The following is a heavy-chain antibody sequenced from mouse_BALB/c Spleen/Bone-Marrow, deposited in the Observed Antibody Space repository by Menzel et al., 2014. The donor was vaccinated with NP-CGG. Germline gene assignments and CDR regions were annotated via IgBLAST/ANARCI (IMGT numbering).Heavy chain of an antibody. Sequence: VQLQQSGAELERPGVSVKISCEGSGYTFTDYAVHWVKQSHAKSLEWIGVISTYYGDATYNQKFKGKATMTVDKSSSTAYMELARLTSEDSAIYYCARDLDYWGQGTTLTVSS. J-gene: IGHJ2*01. CDR3: ARDLDY. CDR2: ISTYYGDA. V-gene: IGHV1S137*01. CDR1: GYTFTDYA.